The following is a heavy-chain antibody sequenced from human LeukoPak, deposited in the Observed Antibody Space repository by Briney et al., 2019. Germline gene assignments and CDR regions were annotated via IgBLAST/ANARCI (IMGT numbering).Heavy chain of an antibody. Sequence: GASVKVSCKASGYTFTSYGISWVRQAPGQGLEWMGWISAYNGNTNYAQKLQGRVTMTTDTSTSTAYMELRSLRSDDTAVYYCARDVDIVVVPAAIGLDYWGQGTLVTVSS. CDR3: ARDVDIVVVPAAIGLDY. CDR1: GYTFTSYG. D-gene: IGHD2-2*03. J-gene: IGHJ4*02. V-gene: IGHV1-18*01. CDR2: ISAYNGNT.